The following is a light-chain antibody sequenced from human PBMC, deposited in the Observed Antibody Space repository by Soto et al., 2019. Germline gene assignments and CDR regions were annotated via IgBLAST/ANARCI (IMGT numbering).Light chain of an antibody. CDR2: DAS. CDR1: QSISTW. V-gene: IGKV1-5*01. Sequence: DIQMTQSPSTLSATVGDRVTITCRASQSISTWLAWYQQKPGKAPKLLIYDASSLEVGVPSRFSGSGSRTEFTLTISSLQPDDYGTYYCQQYDNWPLTFGGGTKVDIK. CDR3: QQYDNWPLT. J-gene: IGKJ4*01.